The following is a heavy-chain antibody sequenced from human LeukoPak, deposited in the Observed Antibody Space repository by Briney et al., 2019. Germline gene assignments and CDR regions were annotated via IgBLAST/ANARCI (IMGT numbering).Heavy chain of an antibody. Sequence: ASVKVSCKASGGTFSSYAISWVRQAPGQGREWMGGIIPIFGTANYAQKFQGRVTITADESTSTAYMELSSLRSEDTAVYYCASCSSTSCYGSSDYGMDVWGQGTTVTVSS. CDR3: ASCSSTSCYGSSDYGMDV. J-gene: IGHJ6*02. D-gene: IGHD2-2*01. V-gene: IGHV1-69*13. CDR1: GGTFSSYA. CDR2: IIPIFGTA.